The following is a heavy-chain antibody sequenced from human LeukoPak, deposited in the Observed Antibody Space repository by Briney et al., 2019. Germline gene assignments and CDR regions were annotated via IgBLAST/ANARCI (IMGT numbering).Heavy chain of an antibody. D-gene: IGHD1-14*01. J-gene: IGHJ4*02. Sequence: SETLSLTCTVSGGSISSSSYYWGWIRQPPGKRLEWIGSIYHSGSTNYNPSLKSRVTISVDKSKNQFSLKLSSVTAADTAVYYCARGYLGIDYWGQGTLVTVSS. V-gene: IGHV4-39*07. CDR2: IYHSGST. CDR3: ARGYLGIDY. CDR1: GGSISSSSYY.